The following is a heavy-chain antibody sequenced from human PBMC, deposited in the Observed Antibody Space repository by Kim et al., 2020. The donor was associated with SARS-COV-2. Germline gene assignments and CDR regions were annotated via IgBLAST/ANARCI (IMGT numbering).Heavy chain of an antibody. CDR2: IYSGGIT. CDR3: ARENYYDSLHHGDFDL. CDR1: GFTVSSNY. Sequence: GGSLRLSCAASGFTVSSNYMSWVRQAPGKGLEWVSVIYSGGITYYADSVKGRCTISRDNSKNTLYLQMNSLRAEDTAVYYCARENYYDSLHHGDFDLWGRGTLVTVSS. V-gene: IGHV3-53*01. D-gene: IGHD3-22*01. J-gene: IGHJ2*01.